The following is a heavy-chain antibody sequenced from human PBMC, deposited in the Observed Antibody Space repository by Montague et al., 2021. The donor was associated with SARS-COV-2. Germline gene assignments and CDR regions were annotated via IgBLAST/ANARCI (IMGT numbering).Heavy chain of an antibody. V-gene: IGHV4-59*08. CDR1: GDSVSRSY. CDR2: IYYYGSV. J-gene: IGHJ4*02. Sequence: SETLSLTCTFAGDSVSRSYWNWIRQSPGKGLEWIGNIYYYGSVNXNPSLKSRLSISLDTSKNQLSLTLTSVTAADTATYYCARQITMVREPFDSWGQGTLVLVSS. D-gene: IGHD3-10*01. CDR3: ARQITMVREPFDS.